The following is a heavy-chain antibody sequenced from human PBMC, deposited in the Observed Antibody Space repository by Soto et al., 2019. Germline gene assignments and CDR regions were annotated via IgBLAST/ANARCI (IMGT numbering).Heavy chain of an antibody. CDR2: ISGSGGST. CDR3: AKRGYYYGSGRYRRDYYYYYYMDV. D-gene: IGHD3-10*01. Sequence: EVQLLESGGGLVQPGGSLRLSCAASGFTFSSYAMSWVRQAPGKGLEWVSAISGSGGSTYYADSVKGRFTISRDNSKNTLYLQMNSLRAEDTAVYYCAKRGYYYGSGRYRRDYYYYYYMDVWGKGTTVTVSS. CDR1: GFTFSSYA. J-gene: IGHJ6*03. V-gene: IGHV3-23*01.